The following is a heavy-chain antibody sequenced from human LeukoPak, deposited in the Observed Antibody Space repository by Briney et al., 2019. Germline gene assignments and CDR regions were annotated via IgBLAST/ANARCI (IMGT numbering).Heavy chain of an antibody. CDR3: ARDSRRFGSKYYYYGMDV. V-gene: IGHV3-11*01. CDR1: GFTFSDYY. Sequence: GGSLRLSCAASGFTFSDYYMSWIRQAPGKGLEWVSYISSSGSTIYYADSVKGLFTISRENAKISLYLQMNSLRAEDTAVYYCARDSRRFGSKYYYYGMDVWGQGTTVTVSS. D-gene: IGHD5-24*01. J-gene: IGHJ6*02. CDR2: ISSSGSTI.